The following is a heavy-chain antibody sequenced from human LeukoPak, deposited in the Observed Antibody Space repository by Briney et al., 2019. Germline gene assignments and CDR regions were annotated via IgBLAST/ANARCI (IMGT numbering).Heavy chain of an antibody. CDR2: MHYSGST. D-gene: IGHD4/OR15-4a*01. V-gene: IGHV4-39*01. CDR1: GGSISSSSYY. CDR3: ARQRRNDYALGFDP. J-gene: IGHJ5*02. Sequence: SETLSLTCTVSGGSISSSSYYWAWIRQPPGKGVEWIGSMHYSGSTYQNPSLKSRVTISVDTSKNQFSLKVSSVTAADTAVYYCARQRRNDYALGFDPWGQGTLVTVSA.